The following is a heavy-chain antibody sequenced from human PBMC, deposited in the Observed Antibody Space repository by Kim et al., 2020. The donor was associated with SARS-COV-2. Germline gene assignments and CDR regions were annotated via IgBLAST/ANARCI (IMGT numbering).Heavy chain of an antibody. J-gene: IGHJ4*02. CDR1: GDTFSNYA. Sequence: ASVKVSCKASGDTFSNYAMHWVRQAPGQRLEWMGWINAGSGNTEYSQKFQGRLIITRDTSASTAYMELSSLRSEDTAVYYCARGGAVLRFLEWLSSYFDYWGQGTLVTVSS. CDR3: ARGGAVLRFLEWLSSYFDY. D-gene: IGHD3-3*01. CDR2: INAGSGNT. V-gene: IGHV1-3*01.